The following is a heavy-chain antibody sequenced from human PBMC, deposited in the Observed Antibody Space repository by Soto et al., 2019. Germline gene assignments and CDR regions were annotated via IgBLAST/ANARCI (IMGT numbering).Heavy chain of an antibody. V-gene: IGHV3-23*01. CDR3: AKTMSRLGGYDLNRRGP. CDR2: ISGTRGRHRNT. Sequence: WGSLRLSCSACGFVVSNYAITGGCNTPGKGLEWVSTISGTRGRHRNTFYTASVKGRFTVTRDNSKNTLFLEMNSLRVEDTAVYYCAKTMSRLGGYDLNRRGPRGKGPRVTVSS. J-gene: IGHJ5*02. CDR1: GFVVSNYA. D-gene: IGHD5-12*01.